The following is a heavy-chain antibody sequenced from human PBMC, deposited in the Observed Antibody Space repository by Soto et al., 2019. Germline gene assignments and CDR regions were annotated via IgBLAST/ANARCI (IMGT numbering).Heavy chain of an antibody. V-gene: IGHV1-8*01. D-gene: IGHD3-9*01. CDR1: GYTFTSYD. CDR3: ARVHAPYDILTGYYYYYGMDV. Sequence: GASVKVSCKASGYTFTSYDINWVRQATGQGLEWMGWMNPNSGNTGYAQKFQGRVTMTRNTSISTAYMELNSLRAEDTAVYYCARVHAPYDILTGYYYYYGMDVWGQGTTVTVSS. CDR2: MNPNSGNT. J-gene: IGHJ6*02.